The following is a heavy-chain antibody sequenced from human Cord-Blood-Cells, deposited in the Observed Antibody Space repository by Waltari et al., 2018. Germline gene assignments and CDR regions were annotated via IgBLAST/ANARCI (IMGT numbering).Heavy chain of an antibody. J-gene: IGHJ4*02. CDR2: IYYSGSI. CDR1: GGSISSYY. D-gene: IGHD1-26*01. Sequence: QVQLQESGPGLVKPSETLSLTCTVSGGSISSYYWSWIRQPPGKGLEWIGYIYYSGSINYNPSLKSRVTISVDTSKNQFSLKLSSVTAADTAVYYCARHPPGGSYYFDYWGQGTLVTVSS. V-gene: IGHV4-59*08. CDR3: ARHPPGGSYYFDY.